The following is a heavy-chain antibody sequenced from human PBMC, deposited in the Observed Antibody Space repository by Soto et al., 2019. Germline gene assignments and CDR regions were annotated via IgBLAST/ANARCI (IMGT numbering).Heavy chain of an antibody. J-gene: IGHJ4*02. V-gene: IGHV3-9*01. CDR2: ISWNSGSI. CDR3: AKGARDVIAVAGYFDY. Sequence: GGSLRLSCAASGFTFDDYAMHWVRQAPGKGLEWVSGISWNSGSIGYADSVKGRFTISRDNAKNSLYLQMNSLRAEDTALYYCAKGARDVIAVAGYFDYWGQGTLVTVSS. D-gene: IGHD6-19*01. CDR1: GFTFDDYA.